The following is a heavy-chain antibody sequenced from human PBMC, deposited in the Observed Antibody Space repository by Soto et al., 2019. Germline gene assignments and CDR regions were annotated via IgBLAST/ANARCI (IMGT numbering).Heavy chain of an antibody. V-gene: IGHV1-69*12. Sequence: QVQLVQSGAEVKKPGSSVKVSCKASGGTFSSYAISWVRQAPGQGLEWMGGIIPIFGTANYAQKFQGRVTITADESTSTAYVELSSLRSEDTAVYCCAGRVAGPGRFDPWGQGTLVTVSS. CDR2: IIPIFGTA. D-gene: IGHD6-19*01. J-gene: IGHJ5*02. CDR1: GGTFSSYA. CDR3: AGRVAGPGRFDP.